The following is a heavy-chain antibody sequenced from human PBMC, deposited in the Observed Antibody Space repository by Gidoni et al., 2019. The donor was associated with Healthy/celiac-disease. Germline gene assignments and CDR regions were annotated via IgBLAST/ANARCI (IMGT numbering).Heavy chain of an antibody. CDR2: ISSSGSTI. CDR3: ARDGHDYGDPKADY. D-gene: IGHD4-17*01. CDR1: GFPFSSYE. J-gene: IGHJ4*02. Sequence: EVQLVESGGGLVQPGGSLTLSCAASGFPFSSYEMNWVRQAPGKGLEWVSYISSSGSTIYYADSVKGRFTISRDNAKNSLYLQMNSLRAEDTAVYYCARDGHDYGDPKADYWGQGTLVTVSS. V-gene: IGHV3-48*03.